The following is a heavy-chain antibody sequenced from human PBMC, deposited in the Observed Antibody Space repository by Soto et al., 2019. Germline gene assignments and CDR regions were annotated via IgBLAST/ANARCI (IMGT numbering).Heavy chain of an antibody. Sequence: GGSLKISCKGSGYSFTSYWIGWGRQMPGKGLEWMGIIYPGDSDTRYSPSFQGQVTISADKSISTAYLQWSSLKASDTAMYYCARPSKLDAFDIWGQGTMVTVSS. CDR3: ARPSKLDAFDI. D-gene: IGHD2-2*01. J-gene: IGHJ3*02. CDR2: IYPGDSDT. V-gene: IGHV5-51*01. CDR1: GYSFTSYW.